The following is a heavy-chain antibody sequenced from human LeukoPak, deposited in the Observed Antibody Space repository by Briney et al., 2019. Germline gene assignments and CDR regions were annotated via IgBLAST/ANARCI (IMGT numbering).Heavy chain of an antibody. Sequence: PGGSLRLSCAASGFSLDDYAMSWVRQAPGKGLEWVSGINWSGVSTGYADSVKGRFTISRDNTKNSLFLQLNSLRAEDTAFYYCAKGKDTLNPYWYFDVWGRGTLVSVSS. J-gene: IGHJ2*01. D-gene: IGHD5-18*01. CDR3: AKGKDTLNPYWYFDV. CDR2: INWSGVST. V-gene: IGHV3-20*04. CDR1: GFSLDDYA.